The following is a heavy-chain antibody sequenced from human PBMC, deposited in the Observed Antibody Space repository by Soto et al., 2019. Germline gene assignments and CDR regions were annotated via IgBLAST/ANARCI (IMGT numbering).Heavy chain of an antibody. CDR1: GYTFTGYY. V-gene: IGHV1-2*02. CDR3: ARDLVVVPAATFMDV. D-gene: IGHD2-2*01. J-gene: IGHJ6*02. Sequence: VASVKVSCKASGYTFTGYYMHWVRQAPGQGLEWMGWINPNSGGTNYAQKFKGRVTMTRDTSISTAYMELSRLRSDDTAVYYCARDLVVVPAATFMDVWGQGTTVTVSS. CDR2: INPNSGGT.